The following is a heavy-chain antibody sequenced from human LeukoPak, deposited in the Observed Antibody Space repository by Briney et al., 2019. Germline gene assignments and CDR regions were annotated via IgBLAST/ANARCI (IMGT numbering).Heavy chain of an antibody. CDR2: ISYDGSNK. J-gene: IGHJ4*02. Sequence: PGRSLRLSCAASGFTFSSYGMHWVRQAPGKGLEWVAVISYDGSNKYYADSVKGRFTISRDNAKNSLYLQMNSLRAEDTAMYYCAKDMGTVTDNFDSWGQGTLVTVSS. V-gene: IGHV3-30*18. CDR1: GFTFSSYG. CDR3: AKDMGTVTDNFDS. D-gene: IGHD7-27*01.